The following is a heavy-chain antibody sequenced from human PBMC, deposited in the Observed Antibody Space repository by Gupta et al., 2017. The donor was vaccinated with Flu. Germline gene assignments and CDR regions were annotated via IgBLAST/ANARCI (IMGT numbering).Heavy chain of an antibody. J-gene: IGHJ6*03. CDR2: ITGSGDTT. CDR3: AKDSGKHYFYYKDV. V-gene: IGHV3-23*01. CDR1: GFTFSSHA. Sequence: EVQLLESGGGLVQPGGSLRLSCAASGFTFSSHAMNWVRQAPGKGLEWVSSITGSGDTTYYADSVKGRFTISRDNSKNTVDLQMDSLRSEDTAVYCCAKDSGKHYFYYKDVWGKGTTVTVSS.